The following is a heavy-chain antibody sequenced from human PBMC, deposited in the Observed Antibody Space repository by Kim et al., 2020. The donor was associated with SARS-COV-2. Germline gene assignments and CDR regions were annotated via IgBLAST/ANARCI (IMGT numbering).Heavy chain of an antibody. Sequence: GGSLRLSCAASGFTFSSYSMNWVRQAPGKGLEWVSSISNSSYIYYEDAVKGRFTISRDNAKNSLYLQMNSLRAEDTAVYYCARGGLGYDSSGYPIYYFDYWGQGTLVTVSS. J-gene: IGHJ4*02. CDR3: ARGGLGYDSSGYPIYYFDY. CDR2: ISNSSYI. CDR1: GFTFSSYS. V-gene: IGHV3-21*01. D-gene: IGHD3-22*01.